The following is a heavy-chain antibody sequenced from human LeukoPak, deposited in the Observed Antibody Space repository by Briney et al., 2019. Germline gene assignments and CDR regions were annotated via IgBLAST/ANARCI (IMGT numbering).Heavy chain of an antibody. CDR2: IGAGGTFT. V-gene: IGHV3-23*01. Sequence: GGSLRLSCTASGFTFSSYAMNWVRPAPGKGLEWVSGIGAGGTFTYYADSVKGRFIIFRDNSKNTLYLQMNSLRPEDTAVYYCARDGRCSGGSCYGDDAFDIWGQGTMVTVSS. CDR3: ARDGRCSGGSCYGDDAFDI. J-gene: IGHJ3*02. D-gene: IGHD2-15*01. CDR1: GFTFSSYA.